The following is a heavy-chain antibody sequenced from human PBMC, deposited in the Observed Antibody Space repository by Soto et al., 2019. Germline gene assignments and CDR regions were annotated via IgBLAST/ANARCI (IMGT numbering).Heavy chain of an antibody. CDR2: ISYDGSNK. CDR3: ASTPTGYDYYYYYMDV. Sequence: SLRLSCAASGFTFSSYGMHWVRQAPGKGLEWVAVISYDGSNKYYADSVKGRFTISRDNSKNTLYLQMNSLRAEDTAVYYCASTPTGYDYYYYYMDVWGKGTTVTVSS. D-gene: IGHD2-2*01. V-gene: IGHV3-30*03. J-gene: IGHJ6*03. CDR1: GFTFSSYG.